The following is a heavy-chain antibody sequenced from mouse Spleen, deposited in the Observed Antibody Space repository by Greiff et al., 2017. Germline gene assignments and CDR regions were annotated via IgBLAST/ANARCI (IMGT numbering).Heavy chain of an antibody. CDR2: ISSGSSTI. CDR3: ARDYYFDV. J-gene: IGHJ1*03. D-gene: IGHD1-1*02. CDR1: GFTFSDYG. V-gene: IGHV5-17*01. Sequence: VQLKQSGGGLVKPGGSLKLSCAASGFTFSDYGMHWVRQAPEKGLEWVAYISSGSSTIYYADTVKGRFTISRDNAKNTLFLQMTSLRSEDTAMYYCARDYYFDVWGTGTTVTVSS.